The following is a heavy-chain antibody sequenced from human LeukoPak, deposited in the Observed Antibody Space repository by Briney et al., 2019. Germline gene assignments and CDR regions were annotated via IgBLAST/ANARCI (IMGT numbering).Heavy chain of an antibody. Sequence: GGSLRLSCAASGFTFSSYEMNWVRQAPGKGLEWVSYISSSGGNKYYADSVKGRLTISRDNAKNTLYLQMNSLRAEDTAVYYCARDVDGYNGIDYWGQGTLVTVSS. CDR2: ISSSGGNK. CDR3: ARDVDGYNGIDY. D-gene: IGHD5-24*01. J-gene: IGHJ4*02. CDR1: GFTFSSYE. V-gene: IGHV3-48*03.